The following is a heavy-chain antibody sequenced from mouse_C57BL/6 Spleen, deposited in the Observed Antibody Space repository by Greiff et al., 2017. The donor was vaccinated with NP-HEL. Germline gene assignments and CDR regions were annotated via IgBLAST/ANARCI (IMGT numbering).Heavy chain of an antibody. CDR3: TKPTVDFDY. CDR2: IDPEDGDT. V-gene: IGHV14-1*01. Sequence: VQLQQSGAELVRPGASVKLSCTASGFNLKDYYMHWVKQRPEQGLEWIGRIDPEDGDTEYAPKFQGKATMNADTSSNPAYLQLSSLTSEDTAVYYCTKPTVDFDYWGQGTTLTVSS. CDR1: GFNLKDYY. D-gene: IGHD1-1*01. J-gene: IGHJ2*01.